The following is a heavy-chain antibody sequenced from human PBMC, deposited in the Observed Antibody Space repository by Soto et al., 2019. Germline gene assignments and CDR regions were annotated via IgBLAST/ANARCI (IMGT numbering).Heavy chain of an antibody. Sequence: QVHLVESGGGVVQPGTALTLSCAASGFTFSRYCIHWVRQAPGKGLEWVTIISFDGSKEFYADSVKGRFTVSRDNSRNTVYLQMTSLRTDDSAMYYCAMATTVNTETQKWGQGTLVTFSS. V-gene: IGHV3-30*03. D-gene: IGHD4-17*01. CDR1: GFTFSRYC. CDR2: ISFDGSKE. J-gene: IGHJ4*02. CDR3: AMATTVNTETQK.